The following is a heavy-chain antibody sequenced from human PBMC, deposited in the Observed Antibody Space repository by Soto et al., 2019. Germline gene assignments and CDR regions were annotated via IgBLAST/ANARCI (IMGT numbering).Heavy chain of an antibody. CDR3: STNPRSAIFGVRNIVENSFDP. Sequence: GGSLRLSCAASGFNFGNFCMSWVRQAPGKGLQWVSSITNTGGATYYADSVKGRFSVSRDNSKNLMYLQMKGLGVEDTAVYFFSTNPRSAIFGVRNIVENSFDPCGQGSLVTVSS. CDR2: ITNTGGAT. V-gene: IGHV3-23*01. CDR1: GFNFGNFC. D-gene: IGHD3-3*02. J-gene: IGHJ5*02.